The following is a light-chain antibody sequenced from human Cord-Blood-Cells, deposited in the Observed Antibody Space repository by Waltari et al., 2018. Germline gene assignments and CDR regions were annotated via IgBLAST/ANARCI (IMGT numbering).Light chain of an antibody. CDR2: DVS. V-gene: IGLV2-14*03. J-gene: IGLJ3*02. CDR3: SSYTSSSTLV. Sequence: QSALTQPASVYGSPGQSITISCTGTSSDVGCYNYVSWYQQHPGKAPKLMIYDVSNRPSGVSNRFSGSKSGNTASLTISGLQAEDEADYYCSSYTSSSTLVFGGGTKLTVL. CDR1: SSDVGCYNY.